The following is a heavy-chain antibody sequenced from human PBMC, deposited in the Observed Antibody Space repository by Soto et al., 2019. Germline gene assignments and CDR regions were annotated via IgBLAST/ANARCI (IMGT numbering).Heavy chain of an antibody. V-gene: IGHV3-30-3*01. CDR3: ASGLGLIDY. CDR1: GHTFNTYA. D-gene: IGHD2-21*01. J-gene: IGHJ4*02. CDR2: ISYDGGNK. Sequence: QVHLVESGGGVVQPGRSLRLSCVVSGHTFNTYAMHWVRQAPGKGLEWVSVISYDGGNKHYADSVKGRFTISRDDSKNTVYLEMNILRPEDTAVYFCASGLGLIDYWGQGTPVTVSS.